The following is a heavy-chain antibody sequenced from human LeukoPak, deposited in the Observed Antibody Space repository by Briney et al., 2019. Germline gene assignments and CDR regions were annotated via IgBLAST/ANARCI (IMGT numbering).Heavy chain of an antibody. CDR2: IITVFGTP. CDR1: GGTFGTYA. D-gene: IGHD3-16*01. CDR3: ARGDYALAPADRYFDL. Sequence: SVKVSCKASGGTFGTYAVYWVRQVPGQGLEWMGGIITVFGTPKHAQKFQGRLTITTDDPTGTAYMELNSLTSDDTAVYYCARGDYALAPADRYFDLWGRGTLVIVSS. V-gene: IGHV1-69*05. J-gene: IGHJ2*01.